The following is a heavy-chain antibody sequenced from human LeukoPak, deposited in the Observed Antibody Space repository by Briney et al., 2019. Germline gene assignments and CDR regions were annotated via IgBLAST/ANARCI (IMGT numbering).Heavy chain of an antibody. CDR2: INSDGSEG. D-gene: IGHD6-6*01. J-gene: IGHJ3*01. CDR3: ARSSYSSSSSV. CDR1: GFTFSGFW. Sequence: GGSLRLSGAVSGFTFSGFWMSWSRQAPGKGLEWVASINSDGSEGYYADVVKGRFTISRDNAKNSLNLQINSLRAEDTAVYYCARSSYSSSSSVWGQGTMVTVSS. V-gene: IGHV3-7*03.